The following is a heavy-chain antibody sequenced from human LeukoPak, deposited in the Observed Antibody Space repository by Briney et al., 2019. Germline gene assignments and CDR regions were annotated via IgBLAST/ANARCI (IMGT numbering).Heavy chain of an antibody. CDR2: INHSGST. Sequence: PSETLSLTCAVYGGSFSGYYWSWIRQPPGKGLEWIGEINHSGSTNYNPSLKSRVTISVDTSKNQFSLKLSSVTAADTAVYYCARSIAVAGTLSYWGQGTLVTVSS. V-gene: IGHV4-34*01. CDR1: GGSFSGYY. D-gene: IGHD6-19*01. CDR3: ARSIAVAGTLSY. J-gene: IGHJ4*02.